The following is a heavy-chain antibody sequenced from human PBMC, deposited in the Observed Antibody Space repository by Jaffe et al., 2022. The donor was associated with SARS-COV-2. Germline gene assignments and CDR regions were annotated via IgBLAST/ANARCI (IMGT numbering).Heavy chain of an antibody. D-gene: IGHD3-10*01. CDR1: GFTFSSYG. CDR2: IWYDGSNK. V-gene: IGHV3-33*01. J-gene: IGHJ4*02. CDR3: ARVGSGIDY. Sequence: QVQLVESGGGVVQPGRSLRLSCAASGFTFSSYGMHWVRQAPGKGLEWVAVIWYDGSNKYYADSVKGRFTISRDNSKNTLYLQMNSLRAEDTAVYYCARVGSGIDYWGQGTLVTVSS.